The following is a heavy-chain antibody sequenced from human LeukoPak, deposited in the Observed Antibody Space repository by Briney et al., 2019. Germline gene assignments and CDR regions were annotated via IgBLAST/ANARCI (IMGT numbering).Heavy chain of an antibody. CDR1: GGSISSYY. CDR3: ARCRWLLGSYYMDV. V-gene: IGHV4-59*08. Sequence: PSETLSLTCTVSGGSISSYYWSWIRQPPGKGLEWIGYIYYSGSTNYNPSLKSRVTISVDTSKNQFSLKLSSVTAADTAVYYCARCRWLLGSYYMDVWGKGTTVTVSS. D-gene: IGHD3-22*01. J-gene: IGHJ6*03. CDR2: IYYSGST.